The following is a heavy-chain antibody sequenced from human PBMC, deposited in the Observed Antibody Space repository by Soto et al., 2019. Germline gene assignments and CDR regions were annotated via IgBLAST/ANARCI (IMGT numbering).Heavy chain of an antibody. CDR3: AKGASTTVFAFNDY. Sequence: EVQLVESGGGLVQPGRSLRLSCAASGFTFDDYAMHWVRQGPGKGLEWVSSISWNSGNLGYAGSVQGRFTIATDNANNSLYLQMNSLRGEDTALYYCAKGASTTVFAFNDYWGQGTLVTVSS. CDR1: GFTFDDYA. J-gene: IGHJ4*02. V-gene: IGHV3-9*01. CDR2: ISWNSGNL. D-gene: IGHD4-17*01.